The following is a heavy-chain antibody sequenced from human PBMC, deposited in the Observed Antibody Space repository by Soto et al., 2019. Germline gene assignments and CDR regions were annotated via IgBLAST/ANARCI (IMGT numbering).Heavy chain of an antibody. V-gene: IGHV4-59*01. J-gene: IGHJ4*02. CDR3: ARGNTVVMYYFDY. CDR2: IYYSGST. CDR1: GGSISSYY. Sequence: SETLSLTCTVSGGSISSYYWSWIRQPPGKGLEWIGYIYYSGSTNYNPSLKSRVTISVDTSKNQFSLKLSSVTAADTAVYYCARGNTVVMYYFDYWGQGTMVTVYS. D-gene: IGHD2-15*01.